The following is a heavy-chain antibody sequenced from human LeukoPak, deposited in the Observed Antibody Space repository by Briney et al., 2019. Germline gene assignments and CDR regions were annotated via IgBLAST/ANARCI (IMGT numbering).Heavy chain of an antibody. Sequence: AAVKVSCKTSGYTFTVYYMHWVRQAPGQGIEWMGWINPNSGGTNYAQKFQGRGTMTRDTSISTAYMELSRLRSDDTAVYYCARGHSSDYWGQGTLVTVSS. CDR1: GYTFTVYY. J-gene: IGHJ4*02. CDR2: INPNSGGT. D-gene: IGHD5-18*01. CDR3: ARGHSSDY. V-gene: IGHV1-2*02.